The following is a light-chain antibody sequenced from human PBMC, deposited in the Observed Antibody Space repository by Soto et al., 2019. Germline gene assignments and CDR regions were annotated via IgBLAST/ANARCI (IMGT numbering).Light chain of an antibody. CDR3: SSFTSSSPYV. Sequence: QSALTQPASVSGSPGQSITISCTGTSSDVGDYNYVSWYQQHPGKAPKLMIYEVSNRPSGVSNRFSGSKSGNTASLTISGLQADDEADYYSSSFTSSSPYVFGTGTKVTVL. J-gene: IGLJ1*01. CDR2: EVS. CDR1: SSDVGDYNY. V-gene: IGLV2-14*01.